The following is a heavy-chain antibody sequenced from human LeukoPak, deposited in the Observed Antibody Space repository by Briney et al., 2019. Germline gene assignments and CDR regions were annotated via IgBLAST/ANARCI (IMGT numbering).Heavy chain of an antibody. V-gene: IGHV4-39*01. CDR2: IYYSGST. J-gene: IGHJ4*02. Sequence: PGGSLRLSCAASGFTFSDYYMSWIRQPPGKGLEWIGSIYYSGSTYYNPSLKSRVAISVDTSKNQFSLKLSSVTAADTAVYYCARLKKATPDYWGQGTLVTVSS. CDR1: GFTFSDYY. CDR3: ARLKKATPDY.